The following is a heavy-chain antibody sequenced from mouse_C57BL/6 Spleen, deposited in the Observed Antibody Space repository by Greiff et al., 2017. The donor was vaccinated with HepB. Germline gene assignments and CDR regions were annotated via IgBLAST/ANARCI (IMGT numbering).Heavy chain of an antibody. D-gene: IGHD2-2*01. V-gene: IGHV2-2*01. CDR2: IWSGGST. CDR1: GFSLTSYG. CDR3: ASGRGYGHWYFDV. Sequence: VQVVESGPGLVQPSQSLSITCTVSGFSLTSYGVHWVRQSPGKGLEWLGVIWSGGSTDYNAAFISRLSISKDNSKSQVFFKMNSLQADDTAIYYCASGRGYGHWYFDVWGTGTTVTVSS. J-gene: IGHJ1*03.